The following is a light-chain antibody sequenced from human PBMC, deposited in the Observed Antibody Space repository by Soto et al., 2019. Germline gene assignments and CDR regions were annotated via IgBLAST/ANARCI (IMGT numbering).Light chain of an antibody. CDR2: EVS. V-gene: IGLV2-8*01. CDR3: SSYAGNSRYV. Sequence: QSVLTQPASVSGSPGQSITISCTGTSSDVGRYNYISWYQQRPGKAPKLIIYEVSKRPSGVPDRLSGFKYGNTASLTVSGLQAEDEADYYCSSYAGNSRYVFGTGTKVT. CDR1: SSDVGRYNY. J-gene: IGLJ1*01.